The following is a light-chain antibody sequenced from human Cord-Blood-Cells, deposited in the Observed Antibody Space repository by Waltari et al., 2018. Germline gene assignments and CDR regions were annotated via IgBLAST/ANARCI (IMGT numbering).Light chain of an antibody. CDR1: ISDVGSYNL. V-gene: IGLV2-23*01. J-gene: IGLJ3*02. Sequence: QSDLTQPASVSGSPGQSLTLSCTGTISDVGSYNLVSWYQQHPGKAPKLMIYEGSKRPSGVSNRFSGSKSGNTASLTISGLQAEDEADYYCCSYAGSSTWVFGGGTKLTVL. CDR2: EGS. CDR3: CSYAGSSTWV.